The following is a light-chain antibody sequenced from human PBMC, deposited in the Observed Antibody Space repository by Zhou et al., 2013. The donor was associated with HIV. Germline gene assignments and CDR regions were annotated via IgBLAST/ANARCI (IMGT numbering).Light chain of an antibody. CDR3: QQTNSFPRT. CDR2: AAS. CDR1: QAISSH. Sequence: DIQMTQSPSSLSASVGDRVTITCRASQAISSHLTWYQQRPGKAPKLLIYAASTLQSGVPLRFSGSGSGTEFTLTISSLQPEDFATYFCQQTNSFPRTFGHGTKVEIK. J-gene: IGKJ1*01. V-gene: IGKV1-9*01.